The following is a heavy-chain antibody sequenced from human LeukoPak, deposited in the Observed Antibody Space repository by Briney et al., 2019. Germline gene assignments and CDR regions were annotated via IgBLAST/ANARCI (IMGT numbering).Heavy chain of an antibody. Sequence: SETLSLTCAVYGGSFSGYYWSWIRQPPGKGLEWIGEINHSGSTNYNPSLKSRVTISVDTSKNQFSLKLSSVTAADTAVYYSARGRGYSYGSPYFDYWGQGTLVTVSS. V-gene: IGHV4-34*01. CDR3: ARGRGYSYGSPYFDY. CDR1: GGSFSGYY. CDR2: INHSGST. J-gene: IGHJ4*02. D-gene: IGHD5-18*01.